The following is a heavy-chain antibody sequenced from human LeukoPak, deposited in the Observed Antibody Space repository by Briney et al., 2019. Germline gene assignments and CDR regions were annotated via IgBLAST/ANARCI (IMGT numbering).Heavy chain of an antibody. CDR1: GYTFTGYY. D-gene: IGHD6-13*01. V-gene: IGHV1-2*04. Sequence: ASVKVSCKASGYTFTGYYMHWVRQAPGQGLEWMGWINPNSGGTNYAQKFQGWVTMTRDTSISTAYMELSSLRSEDTAVYYCATVLGRAAAGFDYWGQGTLVTVSS. CDR3: ATVLGRAAAGFDY. J-gene: IGHJ4*02. CDR2: INPNSGGT.